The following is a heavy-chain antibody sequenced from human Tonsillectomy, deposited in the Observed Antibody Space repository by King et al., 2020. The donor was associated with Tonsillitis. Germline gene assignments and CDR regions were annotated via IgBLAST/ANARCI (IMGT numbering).Heavy chain of an antibody. CDR1: GFTFGDDG. J-gene: IGHJ4*02. CDR2: ITWNSGSL. Sequence: DVQLVESGGGLVQPGRSLRLSCAAPGFTFGDDGMHWVRQAPGKGLEWVAGITWNSGSLGYADSVKGRFTISRNDAKTYLYLQMNSMMADDTALYYCARDSSQSRFGELLLFDYWGQGALVTVSS. V-gene: IGHV3-9*01. CDR3: ARDSSQSRFGELLLFDY. D-gene: IGHD3-10*01.